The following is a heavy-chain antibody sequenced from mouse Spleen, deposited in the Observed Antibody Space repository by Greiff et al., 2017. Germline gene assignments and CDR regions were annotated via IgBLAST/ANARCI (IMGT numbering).Heavy chain of an antibody. CDR2: IRNKANGYTT. Sequence: EVQLVESGGGLVQPGGSLRLSCATSGFTFTDYYMSWVRQPPGKALEWLGFIRNKANGYTTEYSASVKGRFTISRDNSQSILYLQMNTLRAEDSATYYCARDGGIAYWGQGTLVTVSA. CDR1: GFTFTDYY. V-gene: IGHV7-3*02. J-gene: IGHJ3*01. CDR3: ARDGGIAY.